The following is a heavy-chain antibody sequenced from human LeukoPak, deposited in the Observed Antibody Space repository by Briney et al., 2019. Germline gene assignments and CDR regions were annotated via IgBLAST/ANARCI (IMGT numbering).Heavy chain of an antibody. J-gene: IGHJ3*02. CDR2: ISAYNGNT. Sequence: ASVKVSCKASGYTFTSYGISWVRQAPGQGLEWMGWISAYNGNTNYAQKLQGRVTMTTDTSTSAAYMELRSLRSDDTAVYYCLCRLHDAFDIWGQGTMVTVSS. V-gene: IGHV1-18*01. D-gene: IGHD6-25*01. CDR1: GYTFTSYG. CDR3: LCRLHDAFDI.